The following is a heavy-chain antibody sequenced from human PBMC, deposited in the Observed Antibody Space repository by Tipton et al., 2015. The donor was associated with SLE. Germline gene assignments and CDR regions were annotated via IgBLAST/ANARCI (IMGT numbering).Heavy chain of an antibody. CDR2: MLYSGAT. J-gene: IGHJ4*02. V-gene: IGHV4-34*12. Sequence: WSWIRQPPGQALEWIGEMLYSGATNYKSSLESRVTISVDTSKRHLTLRLRSVTAADTAIYFCAKKKLWNAYSVWGQGTLVTVSS. D-gene: IGHD3-3*01. CDR3: AKKKLWNAYSV.